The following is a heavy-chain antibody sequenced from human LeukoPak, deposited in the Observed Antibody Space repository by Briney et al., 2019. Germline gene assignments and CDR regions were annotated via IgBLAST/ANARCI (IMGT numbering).Heavy chain of an antibody. Sequence: GGSPRLSCAASGFTFSSYSMNWVRQAPGKGLEWVSSISSSSSYIYYADSVKGRFTISRDNAKNSLYLQMNSLRAEDTAVYYCARVLGQNWFDPWGQGTLVTVSS. CDR3: ARVLGQNWFDP. V-gene: IGHV3-21*01. CDR1: GFTFSSYS. J-gene: IGHJ5*02. CDR2: ISSSSSYI.